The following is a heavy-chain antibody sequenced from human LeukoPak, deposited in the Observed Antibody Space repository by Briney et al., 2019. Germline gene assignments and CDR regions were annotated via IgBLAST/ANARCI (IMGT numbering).Heavy chain of an antibody. D-gene: IGHD6-13*01. CDR2: IYIGGRT. CDR1: GFTVSGNY. J-gene: IGHJ6*02. V-gene: IGHV3-53*01. CDR3: ARGGQQLVPRYYYYGMDV. Sequence: PGGSLRLSCAASGFTVSGNYMSWVRLAPGEGLEWVSVIYIGGRTNYADSVRGRFTISRDNSKNTLYLQMNSLRAEDTAVYYCARGGQQLVPRYYYYGMDVWGQGTTVTVSS.